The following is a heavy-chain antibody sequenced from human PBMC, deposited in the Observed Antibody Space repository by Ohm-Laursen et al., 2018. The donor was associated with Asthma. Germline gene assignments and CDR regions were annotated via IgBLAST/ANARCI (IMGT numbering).Heavy chain of an antibody. CDR3: ARSRYYGSGSYAKFDY. CDR2: ITNSGSNI. CDR1: GFHFNSSA. J-gene: IGHJ4*02. Sequence: GSLRLSCAASGFHFNSSAMHWVRQAPGKGLEWVSYITNSGSNIYYADSVKGRFTISRDNARNSLYLQMNSLRAEDTAVYYCARSRYYGSGSYAKFDYWGQGTLVTVSS. V-gene: IGHV3-48*03. D-gene: IGHD3-10*01.